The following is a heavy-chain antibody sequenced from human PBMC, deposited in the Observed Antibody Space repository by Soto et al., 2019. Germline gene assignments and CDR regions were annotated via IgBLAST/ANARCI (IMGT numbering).Heavy chain of an antibody. CDR2: IYDSGST. V-gene: IGHV4-30-2*01. CDR1: GDYITRGGYS. J-gene: IGHJ6*02. D-gene: IGHD6-6*01. Sequence: QLQLQESGSGLVRPSQTLSLTCTVSGDYITRGGYSWTWIRQPPGNAPECIGNIYDSGSTSYNPSRKSRVTMSVGTSTTQFSLRLTSVTAADTAVYFCARGSSSYYDDGLDVWGQGTTVTVSS. CDR3: ARGSSSYYDDGLDV.